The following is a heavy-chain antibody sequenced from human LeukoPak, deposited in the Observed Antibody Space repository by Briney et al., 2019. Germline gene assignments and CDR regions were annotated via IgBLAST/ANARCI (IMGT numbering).Heavy chain of an antibody. CDR3: ARTRYGSSWYYFDY. V-gene: IGHV4-59*01. Sequence: SETLSLTCTVSGGSISSYYWSWIRQPPGKGLEWIGYIYYSGSTNYNPSLKSRVTISVDTSKNQFSLKLSSVTAADTAVYYCARTRYGSSWYYFDYWGQGTLVTVSS. D-gene: IGHD6-13*01. CDR2: IYYSGST. CDR1: GGSISSYY. J-gene: IGHJ4*02.